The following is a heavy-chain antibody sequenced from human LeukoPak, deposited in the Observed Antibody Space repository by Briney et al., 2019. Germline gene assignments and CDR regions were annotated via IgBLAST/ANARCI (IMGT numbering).Heavy chain of an antibody. Sequence: PGGSLTLSCAASGFTVSTNYMSWGRQAPGKGLEWASVIYSDGRTYYADSVKGRFTISRDNSKNTLYLQMNSLRAEDTAVYYCARDSGRYDVFDTSGQGTMVTVSS. CDR3: ARDSGRYDVFDT. D-gene: IGHD3-10*01. J-gene: IGHJ3*02. V-gene: IGHV3-53*01. CDR2: IYSDGRT. CDR1: GFTVSTNY.